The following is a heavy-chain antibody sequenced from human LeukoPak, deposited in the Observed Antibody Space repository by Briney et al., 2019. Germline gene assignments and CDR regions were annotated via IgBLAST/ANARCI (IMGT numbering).Heavy chain of an antibody. D-gene: IGHD3-22*01. CDR3: ASSLYYYDSSGPLDY. V-gene: IGHV1-2*04. J-gene: IGHJ4*01. CDR1: GYTFTGYY. CDR2: INPNSGGT. Sequence: GASVKVSCKASGYTFTGYYMHWVRQAPGQGLEWMGWINPNSGGTNYAQKFQGWVTMTRDTSISTAYMELSRLRSDDTAVYYCASSLYYYDSSGPLDYWGQEPWSPSPQ.